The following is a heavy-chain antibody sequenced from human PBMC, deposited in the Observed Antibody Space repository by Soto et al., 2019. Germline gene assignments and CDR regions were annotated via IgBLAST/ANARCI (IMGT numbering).Heavy chain of an antibody. Sequence: SGPTLVNPTETLTLTCTVSGFSLSNARMGVSWIRQPPGKALEWLAHIFSNDEKSYSTSLKSRLTISKDTSKSQVVLTMTNMDPVDTATYYCARIREYYDSSARFDYWGQGTQVTVSS. CDR1: GFSLSNARMG. J-gene: IGHJ4*02. V-gene: IGHV2-26*01. CDR2: IFSNDEK. CDR3: ARIREYYDSSARFDY. D-gene: IGHD3-22*01.